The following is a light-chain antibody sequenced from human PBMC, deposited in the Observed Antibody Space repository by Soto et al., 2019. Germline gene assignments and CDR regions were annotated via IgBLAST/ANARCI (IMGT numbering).Light chain of an antibody. J-gene: IGKJ5*01. V-gene: IGKV3-20*01. CDR3: QHYGAAPIT. Sequence: VLTQSPGTLSLSPCERATLSCRASQRVGGNVAWYQQIPGQPPKLLLVGASSRATGIADKFSGSWSGTGFTLTISILEPADFARYYCQHYGAAPITFGQGTRLEIK. CDR2: GAS. CDR1: QRVGGN.